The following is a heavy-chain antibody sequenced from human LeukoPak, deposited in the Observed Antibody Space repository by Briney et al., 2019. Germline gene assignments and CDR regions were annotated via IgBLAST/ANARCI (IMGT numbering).Heavy chain of an antibody. CDR2: IKQDGSEK. J-gene: IGHJ6*03. V-gene: IGHV3-7*04. D-gene: IGHD3-10*01. CDR1: GFTFSSYA. Sequence: GGSLRLSCAASGFTFSSYAMSWVRQAPGKGLEWVANIKQDGSEKYYVDSVKGRFTISRDNAKNSLYLQMNSLRAEDTAVYYCARAAESTMVRGVIIASHYYYYMDVWGKGTTVTISS. CDR3: ARAAESTMVRGVIIASHYYYYMDV.